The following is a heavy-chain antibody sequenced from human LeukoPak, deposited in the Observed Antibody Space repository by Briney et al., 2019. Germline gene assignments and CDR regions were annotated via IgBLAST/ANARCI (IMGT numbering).Heavy chain of an antibody. V-gene: IGHV1-2*02. CDR2: INPRSGGT. J-gene: IGHJ4*02. CDR1: GYIFTNYY. CDR3: ARHVSSSGEDS. D-gene: IGHD2-21*01. Sequence: ASVKVSCEASGYIFTNYYMHWVRQAPGQGLEWMGWINPRSGGTNFAQKFQGRVTMTRDTSISAAYMELSRLRSDDTAVYYCARHVSSSGEDSWGQGTLVTVSS.